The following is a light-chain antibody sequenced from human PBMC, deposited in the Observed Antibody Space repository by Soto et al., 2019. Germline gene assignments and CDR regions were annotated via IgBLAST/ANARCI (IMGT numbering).Light chain of an antibody. CDR3: QSYDSGLGAL. Sequence: QSVLTQPPSVSGAPEQRVPISCTGSSSNIGAGYDVHWYQQLPGTAPKLLTHGNSNRPSGVPDRFSGSKSGTSASLAITGLQAEDEADCYCQSYDSGLGALFGTRTKITVL. J-gene: IGLJ1*01. CDR2: GNS. CDR1: SSNIGAGYD. V-gene: IGLV1-40*01.